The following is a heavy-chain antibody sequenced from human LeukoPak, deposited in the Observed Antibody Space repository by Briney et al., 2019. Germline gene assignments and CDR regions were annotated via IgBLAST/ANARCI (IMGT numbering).Heavy chain of an antibody. Sequence: SETLSLTCTVSGYSISSGYYWGWIRQPPGKGLEWIGSIYHSGSTYYNPSLKSRVTISVDTSKNQFSLKLSSVTAADTAVYYCASDLFGGIGDYWGQGTLVTVSS. J-gene: IGHJ4*02. D-gene: IGHD3-10*02. CDR3: ASDLFGGIGDY. CDR1: GYSISSGYY. V-gene: IGHV4-38-2*02. CDR2: IYHSGST.